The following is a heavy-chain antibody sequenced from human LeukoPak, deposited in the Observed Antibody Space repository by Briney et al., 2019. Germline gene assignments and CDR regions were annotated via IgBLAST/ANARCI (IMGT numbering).Heavy chain of an antibody. Sequence: SETLSLTCTVSGGSISSYYWSWIRQPPGKGLEWIGEINHSGSTNYNPSLKSRVTISVDTSKNQFSLKLSSVTAADTAVYYCARFSKTLVGATGGDYWGQGTLVTVSS. J-gene: IGHJ4*02. D-gene: IGHD1-26*01. CDR2: INHSGST. CDR3: ARFSKTLVGATGGDY. CDR1: GGSISSYY. V-gene: IGHV4-59*08.